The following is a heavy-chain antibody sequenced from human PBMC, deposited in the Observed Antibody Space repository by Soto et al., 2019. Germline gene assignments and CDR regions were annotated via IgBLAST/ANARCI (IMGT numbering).Heavy chain of an antibody. CDR1: GFSLTTGEVG. CDR3: AHRLHYFDSSGYSNDAFDI. V-gene: IGHV2-5*02. Sequence: KESGPTLVRPTQTLTLTCTFSGFSLTTGEVGVGWIRQPQGKALEWLALIYRGDEKRYRPSLKTRLTITKDTSKNQVVLTMTNVDPVDTATYFCAHRLHYFDSSGYSNDAFDIWGQGTMVTVSS. J-gene: IGHJ3*02. CDR2: IYRGDEK. D-gene: IGHD3-22*01.